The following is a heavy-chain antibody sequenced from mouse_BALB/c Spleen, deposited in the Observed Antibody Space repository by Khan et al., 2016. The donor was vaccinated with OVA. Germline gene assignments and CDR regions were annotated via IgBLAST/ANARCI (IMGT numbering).Heavy chain of an antibody. D-gene: IGHD2-14*01. CDR3: VRDGAYHRNDGWFAY. CDR1: GYTFTSYT. J-gene: IGHJ3*01. CDR2: INPSNGYT. V-gene: IGHV1-4*01. Sequence: QVQLKESGAELARPGASVKLSCKASGYTFTSYTIPWIKQRPGQGLEWIGYINPSNGYTHYNQKFKDKATLTTDKSSTTADQKRSSLKSDISAVDNGVRDGAYHRNDGWFAYWGQGTLVTVSA.